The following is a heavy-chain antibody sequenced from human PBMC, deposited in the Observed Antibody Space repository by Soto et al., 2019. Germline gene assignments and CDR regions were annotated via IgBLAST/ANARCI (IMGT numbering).Heavy chain of an antibody. D-gene: IGHD4-4*01. CDR3: ASQGFYTMGV. CDR2: IHHSGTP. Sequence: QVQLQESGPGLVQPSGTLSLTCAVSGGSITSHDWWSWVRQPPGKGLEWIGEIHHSGTPNYNPAFKSRVTISVDKSKNQFSLKLSSVTAADTAMFYCASQGFYTMGVWGRGTTVTVSS. CDR1: GGSITSHDW. V-gene: IGHV4-4*02. J-gene: IGHJ6*02.